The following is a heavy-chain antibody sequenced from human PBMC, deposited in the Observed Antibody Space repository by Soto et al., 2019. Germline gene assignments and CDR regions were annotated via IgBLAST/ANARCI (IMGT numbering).Heavy chain of an antibody. Sequence: ASVKVSCKASGYTFTSYYMHWVRQAPGQGLEWMGIINPSGGSTSYAQKFQGRVTMTRDTSTSTVYMELSSLRSEDTAVYYCARDPTRTSIGVAGMDVWVQGTTVTVSS. CDR1: GYTFTSYY. CDR3: ARDPTRTSIGVAGMDV. D-gene: IGHD2-21*01. CDR2: INPSGGST. J-gene: IGHJ6*02. V-gene: IGHV1-46*01.